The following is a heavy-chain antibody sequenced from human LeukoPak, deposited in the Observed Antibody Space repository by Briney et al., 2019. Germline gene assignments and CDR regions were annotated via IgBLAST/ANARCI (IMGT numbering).Heavy chain of an antibody. J-gene: IGHJ4*02. CDR1: GYRLSNYW. D-gene: IGHD2-21*02. V-gene: IGHV5-51*01. CDR2: IYPGDSNT. Sequence: GESLKISCKGSGYRLSNYWIVWVRQMPGKGLEWMGIIYPGDSNTRYSPSFQGQVTISADKSISTAYLQWTSLKASDTAIYYCARQPLVRDCGGDCEFDYWGQGSRVSVSS. CDR3: ARQPLVRDCGGDCEFDY.